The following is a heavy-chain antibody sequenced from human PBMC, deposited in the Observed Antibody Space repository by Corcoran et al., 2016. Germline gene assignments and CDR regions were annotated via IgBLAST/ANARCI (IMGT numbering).Heavy chain of an antibody. Sequence: QVQLVQSGAEVKKPGSSVKVSCKASGGTFSSYAISWVRQAPGQGLEWMGGIIPIFGTANYAQKFQGRVTITADESTSTAYMELSSLRSEETAVYYCARRADSNPKYYYYGMDVWGQGTTVTVSS. V-gene: IGHV1-69*01. D-gene: IGHD4-4*01. CDR3: ARRADSNPKYYYYGMDV. CDR1: GGTFSSYA. J-gene: IGHJ6*02. CDR2: IIPIFGTA.